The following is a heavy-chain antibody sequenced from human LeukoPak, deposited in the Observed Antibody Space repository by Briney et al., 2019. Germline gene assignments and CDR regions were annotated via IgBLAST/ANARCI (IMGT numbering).Heavy chain of an antibody. J-gene: IGHJ6*03. V-gene: IGHV3-30*04. CDR3: ARDGPGPYYYYYYYMDV. CDR1: GFIFSTYI. CDR2: ISNDGSHR. Sequence: GGSLRLSCAASGFIFSTYIVHWVRQGPGKGLEWVAVISNDGSHRYYADSVKGRFTISRDNSKNTLYLQMNSLRAEDTAVYYCARDGPGPYYYYYYYMDVWGKGTTVTVSS.